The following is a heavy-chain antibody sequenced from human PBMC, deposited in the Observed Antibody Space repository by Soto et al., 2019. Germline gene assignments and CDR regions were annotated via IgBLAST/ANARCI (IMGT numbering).Heavy chain of an antibody. V-gene: IGHV4-39*01. D-gene: IGHD6-6*01. CDR2: IYYSGTT. Sequence: SETLSLTCTVSGGSISSSSYYWGWIRQPPGQGLEWIGSIYYSGTTYYNPSLKSRVTISVDTSKNQFSLKLSSVTAADTAVYYCARHRRDLWSYSSSSSLYYYGMDVWGQGTTVTVSS. CDR3: ARHRRDLWSYSSSSSLYYYGMDV. J-gene: IGHJ6*02. CDR1: GGSISSSSYY.